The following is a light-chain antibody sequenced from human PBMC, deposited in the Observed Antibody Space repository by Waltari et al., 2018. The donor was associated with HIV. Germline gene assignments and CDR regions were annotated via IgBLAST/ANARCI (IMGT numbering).Light chain of an antibody. CDR1: SSDVGGYNY. V-gene: IGLV2-14*01. CDR3: SSYTSSSVL. J-gene: IGLJ2*01. CDR2: EVR. Sequence: QSALTQPASVSGSPGQSITISCTGTSSDVGGYNYVSWYQQHPGKAPKLMIYEVRNRPPGVSICVAGSKSGNTASLTISGLQAEDEADYYCSSYTSSSVLFGGGTKLTVL.